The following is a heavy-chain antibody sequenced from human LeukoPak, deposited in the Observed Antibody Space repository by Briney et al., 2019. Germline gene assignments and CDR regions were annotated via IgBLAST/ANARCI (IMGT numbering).Heavy chain of an antibody. CDR2: ISSSGSTI. CDR3: ARTRYYDSSGYFYPGGYYFDY. Sequence: GGSLRLSCAASGFTFSDYYMSWIRQAPGKGLEWVSYISSSGSTIYYADSVKGRFTISRDNAKNSLYLQMNSLRAEDTAVYYCARTRYYDSSGYFYPGGYYFDYWGQGTLVTVSS. J-gene: IGHJ4*02. D-gene: IGHD3-22*01. V-gene: IGHV3-11*01. CDR1: GFTFSDYY.